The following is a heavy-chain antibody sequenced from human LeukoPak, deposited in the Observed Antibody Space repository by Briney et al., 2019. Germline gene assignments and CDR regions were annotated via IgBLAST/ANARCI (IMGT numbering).Heavy chain of an antibody. CDR2: TNLHGTNA. J-gene: IGHJ4*02. Sequence: GGSLRLSCGASGFTFSRYGMHWVRQAPGQGLVWVSRTNLHGTNADYADSVKGRFTISRDNAKNSVYLQMNSLKTEDTAIYYCASGYTYVRLGDHWGQGTLVTVSS. V-gene: IGHV3-74*01. CDR1: GFTFSRYG. D-gene: IGHD5-18*01. CDR3: ASGYTYVRLGDH.